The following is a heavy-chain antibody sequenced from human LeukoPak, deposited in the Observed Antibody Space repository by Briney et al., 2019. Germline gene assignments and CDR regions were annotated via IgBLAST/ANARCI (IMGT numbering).Heavy chain of an antibody. CDR3: ARLGGGWSFDY. Sequence: GGSLRLSCATSGFTFGSYGIDWVRQAPGKGLEWVAVIWSDGSEKYYADSVKGRFSISRDKSKSTVYLQMDSLRAEDTAVYYCARLGGGWSFDYWGLGTLVTVSS. CDR2: IWSDGSEK. J-gene: IGHJ4*02. V-gene: IGHV3-33*01. D-gene: IGHD2-15*01. CDR1: GFTFGSYG.